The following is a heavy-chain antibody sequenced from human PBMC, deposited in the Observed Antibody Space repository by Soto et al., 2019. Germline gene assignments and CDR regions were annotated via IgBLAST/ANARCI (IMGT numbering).Heavy chain of an antibody. D-gene: IGHD4-17*01. J-gene: IGHJ6*02. V-gene: IGHV3-30*18. CDR3: AKGSRDDYGDGMDV. CDR1: GFTFSSYG. Sequence: QVQLVESGGGVVQPGRSLRLSCAASGFTFSSYGMHWVRQAPGKGLEWVAVISYDGSNKYYADSVKGRFTISRDNXXNTLYLQMNSLRAEDTAVYYCAKGSRDDYGDGMDVWGQGTTVTVSS. CDR2: ISYDGSNK.